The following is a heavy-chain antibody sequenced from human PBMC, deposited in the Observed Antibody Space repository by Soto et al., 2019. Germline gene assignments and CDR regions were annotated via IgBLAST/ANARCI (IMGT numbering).Heavy chain of an antibody. J-gene: IGHJ3*02. CDR2: IGGSGGTT. Sequence: GGSLRLSCAASGFTFSSYVMTWVRQAPGKGLEWVSGIGGSGGTTYYADSVKGRFTISRDNSNNILFLEMNSLRAEDTAVYYCAKDRRATGGSDGLDIWGQGTMVTVSS. D-gene: IGHD2-8*02. V-gene: IGHV3-23*01. CDR1: GFTFSSYV. CDR3: AKDRRATGGSDGLDI.